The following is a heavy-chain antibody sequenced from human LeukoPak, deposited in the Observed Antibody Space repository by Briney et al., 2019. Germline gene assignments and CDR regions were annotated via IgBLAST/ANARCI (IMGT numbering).Heavy chain of an antibody. CDR3: ARGGGYDMDGY. J-gene: IGHJ4*02. CDR2: INPNSGGT. V-gene: IGHV1-2*06. CDR1: GYTFTGYF. Sequence: ASVKVPCKASGYTFTGYFMHWVLQAPGQALEWMGRINPNSGGTNYAQKFQGRVTMTRDTSISTAYMELSRLRSDDTAVYYCARGGGYDMDGYWGQGTLVTVSS. D-gene: IGHD5-12*01.